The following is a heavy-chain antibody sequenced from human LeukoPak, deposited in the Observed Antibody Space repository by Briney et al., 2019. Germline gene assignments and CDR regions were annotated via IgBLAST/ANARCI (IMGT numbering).Heavy chain of an antibody. CDR2: IIPIFGTA. CDR3: ASRLYCSNTRCRNFPFAY. Sequence: SVKVSCKASGGTFSSYAINWVRQAPGQGLEWMGGIIPIFGTANYAQKFQDRVTITADESTSIAYMELSSLRSEDTAIYYCASRLYCSNTRCRNFPFAYWGQGTLVTVSS. J-gene: IGHJ4*02. CDR1: GGTFSSYA. V-gene: IGHV1-69*13. D-gene: IGHD2-2*01.